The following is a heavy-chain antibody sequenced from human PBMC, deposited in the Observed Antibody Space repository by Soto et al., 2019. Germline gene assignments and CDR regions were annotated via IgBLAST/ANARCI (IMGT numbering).Heavy chain of an antibody. CDR2: IYPGDSDT. J-gene: IGHJ4*02. V-gene: IGHV5-51*01. CDR3: ARQARADYYDSRGHTYDY. CDR1: GYSFTSYW. D-gene: IGHD3-22*01. Sequence: PGESLKISCKGSGYSFTSYWIGWVRQMPGKGLEWMGIIYPGDSDTRYSPSFQGQVTISADKSISTAYLQWSSLKASDTAMYYCARQARADYYDSRGHTYDYWGQGTLVTVSS.